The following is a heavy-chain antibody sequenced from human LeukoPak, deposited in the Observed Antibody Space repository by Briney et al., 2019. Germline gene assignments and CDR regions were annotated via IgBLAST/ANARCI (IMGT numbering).Heavy chain of an antibody. CDR3: ARWDYGDYYFDY. CDR1: GGSFSGYY. V-gene: IGHV4-34*01. CDR2: INHSGST. J-gene: IGHJ4*02. Sequence: SETLSLTCAVYGGSFSGYYWSWIRQPPGKGLEWIGEINHSGSTNYNPSLKSRVTISVDTSKNQFSLKLSSVTAADTAVYYCARWDYGDYYFDYWGQGTLVTVSS. D-gene: IGHD4-17*01.